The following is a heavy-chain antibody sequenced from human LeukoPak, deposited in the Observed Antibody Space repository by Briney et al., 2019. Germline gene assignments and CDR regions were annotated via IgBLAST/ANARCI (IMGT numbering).Heavy chain of an antibody. CDR2: VAASGDGT. V-gene: IGHV3-23*01. J-gene: IGHJ4*02. CDR1: GFTVRSYV. Sequence: GGSLRLSCAASGFTVRSYVFSWLRQPPGKGLEWVSAVAASGDGTYYADSVKGRFTISRDNSKNTLYLQMNSLGAEDTAVYYCARAHVLRPFDSWGQGTLVTVSS. D-gene: IGHD3-16*01. CDR3: ARAHVLRPFDS.